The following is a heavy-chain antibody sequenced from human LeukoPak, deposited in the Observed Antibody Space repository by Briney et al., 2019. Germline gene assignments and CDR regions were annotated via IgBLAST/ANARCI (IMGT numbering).Heavy chain of an antibody. CDR3: ARDQAGYSSGWSLGMDV. J-gene: IGHJ6*02. Sequence: PGWSLRLFCAASGFTFSSYAMHWVRQAPGKGLEWLAATSYDGSNKYYADSVKGRFTISRDNSKNTLYLHMNSLRAEDTAMYYCARDQAGYSSGWSLGMDVWGQGTTVTVSS. CDR1: GFTFSSYA. D-gene: IGHD6-19*01. V-gene: IGHV3-30-3*01. CDR2: TSYDGSNK.